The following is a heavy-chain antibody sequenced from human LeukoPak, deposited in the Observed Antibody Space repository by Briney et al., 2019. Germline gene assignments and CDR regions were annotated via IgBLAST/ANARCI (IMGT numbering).Heavy chain of an antibody. V-gene: IGHV1-18*01. CDR1: GYTFTSYG. D-gene: IGHD5-18*01. Sequence: ASVKVSCKASGYTFTSYGISWVRQAPGQGLEWMGWISAYNGNTNYALKLQGRVTMTTDTSTSTAYMELRSLRSDDTAVYYCARGVQLWPMSPNFDYWGQGTLVTVSS. CDR3: ARGVQLWPMSPNFDY. CDR2: ISAYNGNT. J-gene: IGHJ4*02.